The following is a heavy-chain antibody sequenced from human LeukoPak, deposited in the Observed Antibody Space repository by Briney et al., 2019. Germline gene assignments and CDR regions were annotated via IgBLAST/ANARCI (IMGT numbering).Heavy chain of an antibody. CDR2: INTDGSTT. CDR1: GFTFSSYW. J-gene: IGHJ3*02. CDR3: ARGATVAYYDSSGYYYGAFDI. Sequence: PGGSLRLSCVGSGFTFSSYWMLWIRQAPGKGLVWVSRINTDGSTTSYADSVKGRFTISRDNAKNSLYLQMNSLRAEDTAVYYCARGATVAYYDSSGYYYGAFDIWGQGTMVTVSS. V-gene: IGHV3-74*01. D-gene: IGHD3-22*01.